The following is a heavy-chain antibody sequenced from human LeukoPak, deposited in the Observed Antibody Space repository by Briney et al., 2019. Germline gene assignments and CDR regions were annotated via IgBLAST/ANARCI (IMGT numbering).Heavy chain of an antibody. CDR1: GYSISSGYY. J-gene: IGHJ3*02. CDR3: ARGADMGATAFDI. Sequence: PSETLSLTCTVSGYSISSGYYWGWIRQPPGKGLEWIGEINHSGSTNYNPSLKSRVTISVDTSKNQFSLKLSSVTAADTAVYYCARGADMGATAFDIWGQGTMVTVSS. D-gene: IGHD1-26*01. CDR2: INHSGST. V-gene: IGHV4-38-2*02.